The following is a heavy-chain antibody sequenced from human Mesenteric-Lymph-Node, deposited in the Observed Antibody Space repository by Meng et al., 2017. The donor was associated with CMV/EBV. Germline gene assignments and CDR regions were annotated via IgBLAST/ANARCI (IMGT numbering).Heavy chain of an antibody. CDR1: EFTVSSDY. CDR2: ISKSSDYM. J-gene: IGHJ4*02. Sequence: GESLKISCAASEFTVSSDYMSWVRQAPGKGLEWVASISKSSDYMFYPESLKGRFSISRDNAKNSLYLEMNSLRAEDTAVYFCVRDGFCSSSSCYVFDYWGQGTVVTVSS. CDR3: VRDGFCSSSSCYVFDY. V-gene: IGHV3-21*01. D-gene: IGHD2-2*01.